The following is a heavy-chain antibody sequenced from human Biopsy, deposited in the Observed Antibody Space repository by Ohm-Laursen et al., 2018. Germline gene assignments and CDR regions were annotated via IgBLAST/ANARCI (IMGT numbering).Heavy chain of an antibody. J-gene: IGHJ5*02. CDR3: ATEVFPASIGGHWLDP. V-gene: IGHV3-21*01. CDR2: ISASSSYI. Sequence: SLRLSCAASGVIFSGYNMNWVRQAPGKGLEWVSSISASSSYIYYADSVKGRFTVSKENGNNSLYLHMHSLRADDTAVYYCATEVFPASIGGHWLDPWGQGTLVTVSS. D-gene: IGHD3-16*01. CDR1: GVIFSGYN.